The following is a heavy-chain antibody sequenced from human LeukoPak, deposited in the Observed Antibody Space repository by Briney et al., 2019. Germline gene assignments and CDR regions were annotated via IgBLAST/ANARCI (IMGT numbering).Heavy chain of an antibody. Sequence: SQTLSLTCALSGDIVSSNSTACHWIRQSPSRGLEWLVRTYYRSKWYNDYAVSVKSRITINPDTSKNQFSLQLNSVTPEDTAVYYCARGGQGDGYSADEAFDFWGQGTMVTVSS. V-gene: IGHV6-1*01. CDR2: TYYRSKWYN. D-gene: IGHD5-24*01. CDR1: GDIVSSNSTA. CDR3: ARGGQGDGYSADEAFDF. J-gene: IGHJ3*01.